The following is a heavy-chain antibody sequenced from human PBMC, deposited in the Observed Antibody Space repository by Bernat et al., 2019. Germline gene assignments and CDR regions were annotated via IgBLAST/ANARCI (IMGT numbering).Heavy chain of an antibody. J-gene: IGHJ6*02. Sequence: QVLLVDSGGDLVKPGGSLRLPCAASGFTFTDYYMTWIRQAPGKGLAWVPYISSSSTIKYYADTVKGRFTISRDNTKNSLYLQMNSLRDEASDLYYCARALGTAVGMDVWGQGTTVTVSS. CDR3: ARALGTAVGMDV. V-gene: IGHV3-11*01. CDR1: GFTFTDYY. D-gene: IGHD1-14*01. CDR2: ISSSSTIK.